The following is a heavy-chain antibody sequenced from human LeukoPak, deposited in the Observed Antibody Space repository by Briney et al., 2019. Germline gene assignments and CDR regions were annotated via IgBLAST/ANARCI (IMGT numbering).Heavy chain of an antibody. Sequence: AASVKVSCKASGYTFTGYYMHWVRQAPGQGLEWMGWVNPNSGGTNYAQKFQGRVTMTRDTSISTAYMELSRLRSDDTAVYYCARSDIVVVPAASPPDYWGQGTLVTVSS. J-gene: IGHJ4*02. D-gene: IGHD2-2*01. CDR3: ARSDIVVVPAASPPDY. CDR2: VNPNSGGT. V-gene: IGHV1-2*02. CDR1: GYTFTGYY.